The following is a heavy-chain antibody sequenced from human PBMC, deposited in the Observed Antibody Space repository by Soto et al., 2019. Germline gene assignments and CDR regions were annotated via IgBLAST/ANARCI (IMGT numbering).Heavy chain of an antibody. D-gene: IGHD2-21*01. Sequence: EVQLVESGGGLVQPGGSLRLSCGASGFTFSSYWMSWVRQAPGKGLEWVANIKQDGSEKYYVDSVKGRFTISRDNAKNSLYLQMNSLRAEDTAVYYCARGYCGGDCYHIDAFDIWGQGTMVTVSS. CDR3: ARGYCGGDCYHIDAFDI. J-gene: IGHJ3*02. CDR1: GFTFSSYW. V-gene: IGHV3-7*01. CDR2: IKQDGSEK.